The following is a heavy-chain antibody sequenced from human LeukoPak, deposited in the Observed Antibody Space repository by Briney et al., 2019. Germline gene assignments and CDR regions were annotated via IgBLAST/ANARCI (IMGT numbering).Heavy chain of an antibody. CDR3: ATLQKGNGKANF. CDR1: GFAFSSYD. J-gene: IGHJ4*02. V-gene: IGHV3-23*01. D-gene: IGHD2-8*01. CDR2: IPSNRGTT. Sequence: GGSLRLSCAGSGFAFSSYDMSWGRQSQGKGMEGVSFIPSNRGTTYHAHSVKGRFTISRHNSKHPLYLQMNGLRAEDTALYYCATLQKGNGKANFWGQGTLVTVSS.